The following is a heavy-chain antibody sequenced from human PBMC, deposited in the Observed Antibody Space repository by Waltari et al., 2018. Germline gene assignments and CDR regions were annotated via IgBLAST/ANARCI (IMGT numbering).Heavy chain of an antibody. CDR2: FYPSGTT. V-gene: IGHV4-4*07. CDR3: ARQYNGYDYSYFDY. CDR1: GGSISTYH. D-gene: IGHD5-12*01. J-gene: IGHJ4*02. Sequence: QVQLQESGPGLVKPSETLSLTCTVSGGSISTYHWSWIRQPAGRGLEWIGRFYPSGTTNYNPSLKSRVTMSVDASKNLFSLRLSSVTAADTAVYYCARQYNGYDYSYFDYWGQGTLVTVSS.